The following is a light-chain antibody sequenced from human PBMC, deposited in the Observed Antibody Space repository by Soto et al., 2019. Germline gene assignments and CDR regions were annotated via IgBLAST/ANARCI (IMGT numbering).Light chain of an antibody. CDR3: ATWDDSLFWV. Sequence: QSVLTQPPSASGAPGQRVTISCSGRSSNIGGNAVNWYQQLPGTAPKLLIYTNNQRPSGVPDRCSGSKSGTSASLDISGLQSEDEADYFCATWDDSLFWVFGGGTKLTVL. CDR1: SSNIGGNA. V-gene: IGLV1-44*01. J-gene: IGLJ3*02. CDR2: TNN.